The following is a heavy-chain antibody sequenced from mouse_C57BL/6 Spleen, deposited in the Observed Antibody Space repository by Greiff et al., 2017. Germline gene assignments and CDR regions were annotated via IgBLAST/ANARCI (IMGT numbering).Heavy chain of an antibody. V-gene: IGHV1-52*01. CDR2: IDPSDSET. CDR1: GYTFTSYW. CDR3: AREGYYVNYYAMDY. Sequence: QVQLQQPGAELVRPGSSVKLSCKASGYTFTSYWMHWVKQRPIQGLEWIGNIDPSDSETHYNQKFKDKATLTVDKSSSTAYMQLSSLTSEVSAVYYCAREGYYVNYYAMDYWSQGTSVTVSS. J-gene: IGHJ4*01. D-gene: IGHD2-3*01.